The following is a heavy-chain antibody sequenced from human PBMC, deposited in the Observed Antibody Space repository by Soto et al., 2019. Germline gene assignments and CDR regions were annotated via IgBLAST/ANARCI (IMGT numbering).Heavy chain of an antibody. V-gene: IGHV4-30-4*01. CDR1: GGSISSGDYY. CDR3: ASFVYDFWSGYRPYYYGMDV. Sequence: SETLSLTCTVSGGSISSGDYYWSWIRQPPGKGLEWIGYIYYSGSTYYNPSLKSRVTISVDTSKNQFSLKLSSVTDADTAVYYCASFVYDFWSGYRPYYYGMDVWGQGTTVTVSS. CDR2: IYYSGST. J-gene: IGHJ6*02. D-gene: IGHD3-3*01.